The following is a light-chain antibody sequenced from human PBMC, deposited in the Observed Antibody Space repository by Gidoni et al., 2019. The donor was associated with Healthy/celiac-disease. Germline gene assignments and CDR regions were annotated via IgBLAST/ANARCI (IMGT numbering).Light chain of an antibody. CDR1: QSISSW. V-gene: IGKV1-5*03. Sequence: DIQMTQSPSTLSASVGDRVTITCRASQSISSWLAWYQQKPGKAPKLLIYKASSLESGVPSRFSGSGSGTEFTLTISSLQPDDFATYYCQQYNSYSSLTFGQXTKVEIK. CDR3: QQYNSYSSLT. CDR2: KAS. J-gene: IGKJ1*01.